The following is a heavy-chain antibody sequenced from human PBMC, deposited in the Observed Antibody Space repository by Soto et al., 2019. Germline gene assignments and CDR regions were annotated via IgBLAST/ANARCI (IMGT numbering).Heavy chain of an antibody. Sequence: HGESLKISCQGTGYRCSSSWIGLVRQKPGKGLEWPGNVYPSDSDVRDSPAFEGQVSISADNSINTAYLQLLTLKASETAIYYCTKGATSTFDSWGQGTRVTVSS. CDR1: GYRCSSSW. CDR3: TKGATSTFDS. D-gene: IGHD3-16*01. J-gene: IGHJ4*02. CDR2: VYPSDSDV. V-gene: IGHV5-51*01.